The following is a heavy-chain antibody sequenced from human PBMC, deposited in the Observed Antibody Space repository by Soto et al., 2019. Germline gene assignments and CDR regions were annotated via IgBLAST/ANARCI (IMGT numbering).Heavy chain of an antibody. Sequence: GGTLGLSWSPSGFTFNDYAMHWVRQARGKGLEWVSGISWNSGSIGYADSVKGRFTIPRDNAKNSLYLQMNSLRAEDTALYYCAKDRGGYVWGSYLDPWGQGNLVTVCS. D-gene: IGHD3-16*02. J-gene: IGHJ5*02. V-gene: IGHV3-9*01. CDR2: ISWNSGSI. CDR3: AKDRGGYVWGSYLDP. CDR1: GFTFNDYA.